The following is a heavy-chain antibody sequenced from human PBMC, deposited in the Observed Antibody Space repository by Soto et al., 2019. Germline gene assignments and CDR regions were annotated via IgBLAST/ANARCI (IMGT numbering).Heavy chain of an antibody. V-gene: IGHV1-18*01. J-gene: IGHJ4*02. Sequence: GASVKVSCKASGYTFTSYGISWVRQAPGQGLEWMGWISAYNGNTNYAQKLQGRVTMTTDTSTSTAYMELSSLRSEDTAVYYCARISGTNGDDPLDYWGQGTLVTVSS. CDR1: GYTFTSYG. CDR2: ISAYNGNT. CDR3: ARISGTNGDDPLDY. D-gene: IGHD1-26*01.